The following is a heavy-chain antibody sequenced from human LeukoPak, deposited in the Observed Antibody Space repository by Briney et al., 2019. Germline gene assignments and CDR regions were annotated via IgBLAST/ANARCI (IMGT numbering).Heavy chain of an antibody. CDR1: GGSISSSSYY. CDR2: IYYSGST. J-gene: IGHJ4*02. CDR3: ARHSPYYYDSSGYQFDY. Sequence: SETLSLTCTVSGGSISSSSYYWGWIRQPPGKGLKWIGSIYYSGSTYYNPSLKSRVTISVDTSKNQFSLKLSSVTAADTAVYYCARHSPYYYDSSGYQFDYWGQGTLVTVSS. D-gene: IGHD3-22*01. V-gene: IGHV4-39*01.